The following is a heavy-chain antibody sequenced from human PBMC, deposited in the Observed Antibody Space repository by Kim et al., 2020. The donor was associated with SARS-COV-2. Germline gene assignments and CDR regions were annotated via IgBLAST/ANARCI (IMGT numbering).Heavy chain of an antibody. CDR2: YYNGST. Sequence: YYNGSTTSNPSLKSRVTISVDTSKNQFSLKLSSVTAADTAVYYCVRGFDYWGQGTLVTVSS. J-gene: IGHJ4*02. V-gene: IGHV4-59*09. CDR3: VRGFDY.